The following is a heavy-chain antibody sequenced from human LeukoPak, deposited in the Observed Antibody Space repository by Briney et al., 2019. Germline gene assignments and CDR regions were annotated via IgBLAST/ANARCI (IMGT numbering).Heavy chain of an antibody. D-gene: IGHD2-15*01. Sequence: SETLSLTCTVSGGSISSGDYYWRWLRQPPGKGLEWIGYIYYSGRTYYNPSLKRRVTLSLDTSKNQFSLKLSSVTAADTAVYYCARGRIAATHYYYYYYMDVWGKGTTVTVSS. CDR3: ARGRIAATHYYYYYYMDV. CDR1: GGSISSGDYY. CDR2: IYYSGRT. J-gene: IGHJ6*03. V-gene: IGHV4-30-4*08.